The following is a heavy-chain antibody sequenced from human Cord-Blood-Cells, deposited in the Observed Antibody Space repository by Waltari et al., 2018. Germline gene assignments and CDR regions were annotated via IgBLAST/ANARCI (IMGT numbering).Heavy chain of an antibody. CDR1: GGSISSSSYY. CDR2: ISYSGST. D-gene: IGHD6-19*01. Sequence: QLQLQESGPGLVKPSETLSLTCTVSGGSISSSSYYWGWIRQPPGKGLEWIGSISYSGSTYYSPSLNSRVTISVDTSKNQFSLKLSSVTAADTAVYYCAKYSSGWYWYFDLWGRGTLVTVSS. CDR3: AKYSSGWYWYFDL. V-gene: IGHV4-39*01. J-gene: IGHJ2*01.